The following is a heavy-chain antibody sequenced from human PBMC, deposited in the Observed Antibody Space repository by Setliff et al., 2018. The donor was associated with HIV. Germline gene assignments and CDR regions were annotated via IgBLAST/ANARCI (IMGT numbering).Heavy chain of an antibody. CDR3: AREFSSSSFDQ. CDR1: GESFSGYY. Sequence: SETLSLTCAVYGESFSGYYWNWIRQPPGKGLEWIGEINHRGSTNYNPSLKSRVTMSVDTSKNQFSLKLNSVTAADTAVYYCAREFSSSSFDQWGQGTLVTVSS. V-gene: IGHV4-34*01. D-gene: IGHD6-6*01. J-gene: IGHJ4*02. CDR2: INHRGST.